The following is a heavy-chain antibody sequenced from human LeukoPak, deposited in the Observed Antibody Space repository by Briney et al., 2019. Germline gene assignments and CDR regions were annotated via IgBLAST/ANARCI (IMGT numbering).Heavy chain of an antibody. V-gene: IGHV3-21*01. CDR2: ISSTSTYI. D-gene: IGHD2-21*02. J-gene: IGHJ4*02. Sequence: GGSLRLSCAASGFTFSTYSMNWVRQAPGKSLECVSPISSTSTYIYYANSVKGRFTISRDNAKNSLYLQMNSLRAEDTAVYYCARDCGGDCYRDYWGQGTLVTVSS. CDR1: GFTFSTYS. CDR3: ARDCGGDCYRDY.